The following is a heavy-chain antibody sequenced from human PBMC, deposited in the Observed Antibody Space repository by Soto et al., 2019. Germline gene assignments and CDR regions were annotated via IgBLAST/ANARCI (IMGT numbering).Heavy chain of an antibody. CDR2: ISSSDSYI. D-gene: IGHD1-1*01. Sequence: GGSLRLSCTASGFSFSTFGMNWVRQAPGKGLEWLSSISSSDSYIYYADSVKGRFTISRDNAQNSLSLQMSGLRAEDTAVYYCATTRDGNYYYYRGLDVWGQGPTVTVYS. J-gene: IGHJ6*02. CDR1: GFSFSTFG. CDR3: ATTRDGNYYYYRGLDV. V-gene: IGHV3-21*01.